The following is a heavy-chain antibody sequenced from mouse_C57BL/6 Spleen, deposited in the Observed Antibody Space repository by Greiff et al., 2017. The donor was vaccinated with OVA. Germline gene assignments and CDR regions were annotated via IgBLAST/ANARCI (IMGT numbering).Heavy chain of an antibody. J-gene: IGHJ1*03. Sequence: QVQLQQSGTELVKPGASVKLSCKASGYTFTSYWMHWVKQRPGQGLEWIGNINPSNGGTNYNEKFKSKATLTVDKSSSTAYMQLSSLTSEDSAVYYCARDGYYRYWYFDVWGTGTTVTVSS. CDR3: ARDGYYRYWYFDV. CDR1: GYTFTSYW. CDR2: INPSNGGT. D-gene: IGHD2-3*01. V-gene: IGHV1-53*01.